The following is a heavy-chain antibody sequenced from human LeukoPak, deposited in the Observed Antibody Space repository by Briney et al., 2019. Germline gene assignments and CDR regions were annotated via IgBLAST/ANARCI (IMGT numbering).Heavy chain of an antibody. CDR3: ASTSPSRGSH. V-gene: IGHV6-1*01. Sequence: SQTLSLTCAISGDSVSSNSATWNWIRQSPSRGLEWLGRTYYRSKWCSDYALSVKSRITINPDTSKNQFSLQLNSVTPEDTAVYYCASTSPSRGSHWGQGTLVTVSS. CDR1: GDSVSSNSAT. CDR2: TYYRSKWCS. J-gene: IGHJ4*02. D-gene: IGHD1-26*01.